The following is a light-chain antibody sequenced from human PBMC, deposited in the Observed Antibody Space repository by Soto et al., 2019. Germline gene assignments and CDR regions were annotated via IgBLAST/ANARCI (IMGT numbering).Light chain of an antibody. CDR1: RTVGSN. J-gene: IGKJ2*01. CDR2: YAS. Sequence: EIVMTQSPATLSVSPGERATLSCRASRTVGSNLAWYQQKPGQAPRLLIYYASTRATGVPARFSGSGSGTEFTLTISSLQSEDFAIYYCQQYNNWPPYTFGQGTKLEIK. V-gene: IGKV3-15*01. CDR3: QQYNNWPPYT.